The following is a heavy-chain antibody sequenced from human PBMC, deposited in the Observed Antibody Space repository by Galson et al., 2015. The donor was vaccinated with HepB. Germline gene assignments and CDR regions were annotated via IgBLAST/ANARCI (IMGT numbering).Heavy chain of an antibody. CDR3: ARAEYRRSYYGGNYGFDI. Sequence: SLRLSCAASGFTFSDYYMSWIRQAPGKGLEWISYISNSASTIFYADSVKGRFTISRDNAKNSLYLQMNSLRADDTAVYYCARAEYRRSYYGGNYGFDIWGQGTVVTVSS. D-gene: IGHD1-26*01. J-gene: IGHJ3*02. CDR1: GFTFSDYY. CDR2: ISNSASTI. V-gene: IGHV3-11*01.